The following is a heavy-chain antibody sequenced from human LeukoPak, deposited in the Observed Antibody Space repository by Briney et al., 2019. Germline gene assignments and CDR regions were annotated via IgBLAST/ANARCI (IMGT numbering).Heavy chain of an antibody. V-gene: IGHV3-73*01. CDR1: GFTFSGSA. CDR3: TRAQTDN. D-gene: IGHD3-9*01. Sequence: PGGSLRLACAASGFTFSGSAMHWVRQASGKGLEWVGRIRSKANSYATAYAVSVKGRFTISRDDSKNTAYLQMNSLKTEDTAVYYCTRAQTDNWGQGTLVTVSS. CDR2: IRSKANSYAT. J-gene: IGHJ4*02.